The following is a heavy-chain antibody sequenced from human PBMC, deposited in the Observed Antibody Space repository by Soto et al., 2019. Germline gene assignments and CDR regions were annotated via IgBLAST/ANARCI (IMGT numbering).Heavy chain of an antibody. CDR3: ARDRRYCISTSCYGGGMDV. J-gene: IGHJ6*02. D-gene: IGHD2-2*01. Sequence: QVQLQESGPGLVKPSQTLSLTCTVSGGSISSGGYYWSWIRQHPGKGLEWIWYIYYRGSTYYNPCLKSRVTISVDTSKNQFSLKLSSVTAADTAVYYCARDRRYCISTSCYGGGMDVWGQGTTVTVSS. CDR2: IYYRGST. V-gene: IGHV4-31*03. CDR1: GGSISSGGYY.